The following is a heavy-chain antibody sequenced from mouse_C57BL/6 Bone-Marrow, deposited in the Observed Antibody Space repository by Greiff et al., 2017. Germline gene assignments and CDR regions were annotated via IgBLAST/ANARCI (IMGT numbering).Heavy chain of an antibody. CDR3: ARQTVVHYYAIYS. CDR1: GFTFSSYG. D-gene: IGHD1-1*01. Sequence: EVQVVESGGDLVKPGGSLKLSCAASGFTFSSYGMSWVRQTQDKRLEWVATISSGGSYTSYPDSVKGRFTISRDNAKNTLYLQMSRLKSADKAMYYCARQTVVHYYAIYSTGTGNSDSASS. CDR2: ISSGGSYT. V-gene: IGHV5-6*01. J-gene: IGHJ4*01.